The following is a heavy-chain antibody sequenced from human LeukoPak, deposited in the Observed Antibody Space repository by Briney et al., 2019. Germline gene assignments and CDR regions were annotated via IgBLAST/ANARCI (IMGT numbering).Heavy chain of an antibody. CDR1: GGSISSSSYY. CDR2: IYYSGST. V-gene: IGHV4-39*07. D-gene: IGHD5-18*01. J-gene: IGHJ4*02. Sequence: SETLSLTCTVSGGSISSSSYYWGWIRQPPGKGLEWIGSIYYSGSTYYNPSLKSRVTISVDTSKNQFSLKLSSVTAADTAVYYCARGGNYGYGYFDYWGQGTLVTVSS. CDR3: ARGGNYGYGYFDY.